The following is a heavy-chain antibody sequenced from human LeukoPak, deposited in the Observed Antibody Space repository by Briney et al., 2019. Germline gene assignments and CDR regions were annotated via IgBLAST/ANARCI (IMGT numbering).Heavy chain of an antibody. Sequence: PAGGSLRLSCAASGFTFSNRAMTWVRQAPGKGLEWVSAISGSGGSTYYADSVKGRFTISRDNSKNTLYLQMNSLRAEDTAVYYCAREFLEKGQYGDYEYFQHWGQGTLVTVSS. J-gene: IGHJ1*01. V-gene: IGHV3-23*01. D-gene: IGHD4-17*01. CDR1: GFTFSNRA. CDR2: ISGSGGST. CDR3: AREFLEKGQYGDYEYFQH.